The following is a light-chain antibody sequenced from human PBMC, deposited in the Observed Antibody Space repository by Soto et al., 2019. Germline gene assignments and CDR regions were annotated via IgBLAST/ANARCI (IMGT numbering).Light chain of an antibody. Sequence: DIQLTQSPSFLSASVGDRVTITCRASQGISSYLAWYQQKPGKAPKLLIYAASTLQSGVPSRFSGSGSGTEFTLTISSLQPEDFATYYCQLYNTYSPTFGQGTKLEIK. J-gene: IGKJ2*01. V-gene: IGKV1-9*01. CDR2: AAS. CDR1: QGISSY. CDR3: QLYNTYSPT.